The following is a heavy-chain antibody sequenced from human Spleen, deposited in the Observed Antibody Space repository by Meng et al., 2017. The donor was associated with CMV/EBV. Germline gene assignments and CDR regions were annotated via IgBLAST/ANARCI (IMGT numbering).Heavy chain of an antibody. J-gene: IGHJ5*02. D-gene: IGHD1-26*01. Sequence: ASVKVSCKASGYTFTDYYMHWVRQAPGQGLXWMGWINPNSGGTNYAQKFQGRVTMTRDTSISTAYMELSRLRSDDTAVYYCARALPARARFDPWGQGTLVTVSS. CDR1: GYTFTDYY. CDR3: ARALPARARFDP. V-gene: IGHV1-2*02. CDR2: INPNSGGT.